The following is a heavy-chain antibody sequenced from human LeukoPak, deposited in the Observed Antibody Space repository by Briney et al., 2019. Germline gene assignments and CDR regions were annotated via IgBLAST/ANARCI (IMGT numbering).Heavy chain of an antibody. D-gene: IGHD2-2*01. CDR1: GFTFDDYG. CDR3: ARASANCSSTSCPRGYYYYYMDV. J-gene: IGHJ6*03. CDR2: INWNGGST. Sequence: GGSLRLXCAASGFTFDDYGMSWVRQAPGKGLEWVSGINWNGGSTGYADSVKGRFTISRDNAKNSLYLQMNSLRAEDTALYYCARASANCSSTSCPRGYYYYYMDVWGKGTTVTVSS. V-gene: IGHV3-20*04.